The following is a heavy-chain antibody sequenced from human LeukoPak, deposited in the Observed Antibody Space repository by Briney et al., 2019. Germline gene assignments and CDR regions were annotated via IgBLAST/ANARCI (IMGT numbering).Heavy chain of an antibody. CDR2: INPSGGST. J-gene: IGHJ5*02. CDR1: GGTFSSYA. V-gene: IGHV1-46*01. Sequence: ASVKVSRKASGGTFSSYAISWVRQAPGQGLEWMGIINPSGGSTSYAQKFQGRVTMTRDTSTSTVYMELSSLRSEDTAVYYCASLFSSGPLGGPWGQGTLVTVSS. D-gene: IGHD3-22*01. CDR3: ASLFSSGPLGGP.